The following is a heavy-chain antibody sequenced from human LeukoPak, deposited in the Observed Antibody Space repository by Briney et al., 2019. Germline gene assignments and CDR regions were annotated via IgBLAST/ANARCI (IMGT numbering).Heavy chain of an antibody. Sequence: PSETLSLTCNVFGGSINDPNYYWGWIRQCPGKELEWIGSLFYDGTTYYNPSLKSRVTISMDTSKNQFSLKLSSVTAADTAVYYCARVLSSGWYDYYYYYMDVWGKGTTVTVSS. D-gene: IGHD6-19*01. CDR1: GGSINDPNYY. CDR3: ARVLSSGWYDYYYYYMDV. V-gene: IGHV4-39*07. J-gene: IGHJ6*03. CDR2: LFYDGTT.